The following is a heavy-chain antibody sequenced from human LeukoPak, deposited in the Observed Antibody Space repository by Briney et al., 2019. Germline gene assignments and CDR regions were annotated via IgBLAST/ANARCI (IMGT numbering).Heavy chain of an antibody. D-gene: IGHD3-10*01. J-gene: IGHJ5*02. Sequence: ASVKVSCKASGYTFTGYYMHWVRQAPGQGLEWMGWINPNSGGTNYAQKLQGRVTMTTDTSTSTAYMELRSLRSDDTAVYYCARLVAGSGSYYPLRVWFDPWGQGTLVTVSS. V-gene: IGHV1-2*02. CDR2: INPNSGGT. CDR3: ARLVAGSGSYYPLRVWFDP. CDR1: GYTFTGYY.